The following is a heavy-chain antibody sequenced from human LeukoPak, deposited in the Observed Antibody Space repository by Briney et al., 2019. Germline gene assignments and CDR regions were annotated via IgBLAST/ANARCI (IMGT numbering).Heavy chain of an antibody. CDR2: INPNSGGT. Sequence: ASVKVSCKASGYTFTGYYMHWVRQAPGQGLEWMGWINPNSGGTNYAQKFQGRVTMTRDTSISTAYMELSRLRSDDTAVYYCARGTTRVTLTYYFDYWGQGTLATVSS. J-gene: IGHJ4*02. CDR1: GYTFTGYY. V-gene: IGHV1-2*02. D-gene: IGHD2-21*02. CDR3: ARGTTRVTLTYYFDY.